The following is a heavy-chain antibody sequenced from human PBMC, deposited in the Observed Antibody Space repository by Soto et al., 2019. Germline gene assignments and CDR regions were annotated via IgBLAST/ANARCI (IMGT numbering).Heavy chain of an antibody. J-gene: IGHJ4*02. CDR1: GDTFASFG. CDR3: ARDQESISVRNLLY. Sequence: ASVKVSCKASGDTFASFGFSWVRQAPGQGLEWLGWISAYNGNTHYAQKVRDRVTLTTDTSTNTAYMELRSLTSDDTAGYYCARDQESISVRNLLYWGPGTRLTVSS. V-gene: IGHV1-18*01. D-gene: IGHD2-21*01. CDR2: ISAYNGNT.